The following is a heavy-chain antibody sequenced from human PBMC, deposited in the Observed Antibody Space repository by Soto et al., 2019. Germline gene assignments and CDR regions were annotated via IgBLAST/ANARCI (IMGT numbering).Heavy chain of an antibody. Sequence: QLQLQESGPGLVKPSETLSLTCTVSGGSVSSNSYSWGWIRQSPGKGLEWIGTSYSSENTHYNPSLLSRVTISVDTSMNEFSLRLSSVTAADTAVYYCARLNGYWVVTSCHGYYGMDVWGQGTTVTVSS. D-gene: IGHD2-2*03. J-gene: IGHJ6*02. V-gene: IGHV4-39*01. CDR3: ARLNGYWVVTSCHGYYGMDV. CDR2: SYSSENT. CDR1: GGSVSSNSYS.